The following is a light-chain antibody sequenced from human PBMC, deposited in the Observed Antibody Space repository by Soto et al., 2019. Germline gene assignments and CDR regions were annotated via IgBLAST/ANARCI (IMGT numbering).Light chain of an antibody. Sequence: EILMTQSPATLSVSPGERATLSCRASQRVSPNVAWYQQRPGQAPRLLIYGASTRATGIPGRFSGSGSGTDFTLTISRLEPEDFAVYYCQQYGSSRAFGQGTKV. V-gene: IGKV3-20*01. CDR1: QRVSPN. CDR3: QQYGSSRA. J-gene: IGKJ1*01. CDR2: GAS.